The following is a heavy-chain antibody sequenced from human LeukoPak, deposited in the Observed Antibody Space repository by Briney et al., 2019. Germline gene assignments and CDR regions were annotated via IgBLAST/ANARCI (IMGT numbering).Heavy chain of an antibody. CDR3: ARALAVAGPRDY. D-gene: IGHD6-19*01. V-gene: IGHV4-34*01. Sequence: SETLSLTCAVYGGSFSGYYWSWIRQPPGKGLEWIGEINHSGSTNYNPSLKSRVTISVDTSKNQFSLKLSSVTAADTAVYYCARALAVAGPRDYWGQGTLVTVSS. CDR1: GGSFSGYY. CDR2: INHSGST. J-gene: IGHJ4*02.